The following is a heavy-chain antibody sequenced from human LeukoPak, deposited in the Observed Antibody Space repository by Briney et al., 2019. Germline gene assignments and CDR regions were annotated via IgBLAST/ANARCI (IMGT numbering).Heavy chain of an antibody. D-gene: IGHD3-22*01. CDR1: GFTFSSYA. Sequence: PGTSLRLSCAASGFTFSSYAMHWVRQPPGKGPEWVAAITGSGSGTYYADSVKGRFTISRDNSKDTVYLQMNNLRVEDTAMFYCAKDSSGYSDYWGQGTLVTVSS. J-gene: IGHJ4*02. CDR3: AKDSSGYSDY. V-gene: IGHV3-23*01. CDR2: ITGSGSGT.